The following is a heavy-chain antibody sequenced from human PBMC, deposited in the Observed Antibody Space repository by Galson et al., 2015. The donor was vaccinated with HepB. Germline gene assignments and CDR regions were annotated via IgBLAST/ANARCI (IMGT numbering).Heavy chain of an antibody. D-gene: IGHD5-24*01. V-gene: IGHV3-23*01. J-gene: IGHJ3*02. CDR3: AKDVGDGYNGWSGAFDI. CDR2: ISGSGAST. CDR1: GFTFSSYA. Sequence: SLRLSCAASGFTFSSYAMSWVRQAPGKGLEWVSAISGSGASTYYADSVKGRFTSSRDNSKDTVFLEMNSLRVEDTAVYYCAKDVGDGYNGWSGAFDIWGQGTMVTVSS.